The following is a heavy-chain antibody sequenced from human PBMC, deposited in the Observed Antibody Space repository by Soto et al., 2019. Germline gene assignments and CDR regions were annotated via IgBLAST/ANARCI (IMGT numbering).Heavy chain of an antibody. J-gene: IGHJ6*02. D-gene: IGHD5-12*01. CDR1: GFTFHEYA. Sequence: EVQLIESGGGWVQPGTSLRVSCAASGFTFHEYAMHWVRQAPGKGLEWVSGISSDGDTIAYADSVQGRFNVFRDNAKNSLYLQMNSLRAEDTGLYYCTKGGYALIYYFGMDVWGQGTTVTVSS. V-gene: IGHV3-9*01. CDR2: ISSDGDTI. CDR3: TKGGYALIYYFGMDV.